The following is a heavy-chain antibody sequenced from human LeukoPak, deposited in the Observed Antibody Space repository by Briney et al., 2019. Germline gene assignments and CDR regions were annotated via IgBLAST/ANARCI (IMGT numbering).Heavy chain of an antibody. CDR2: IKQDGSEK. D-gene: IGHD2-15*01. CDR1: GFTFSSYW. J-gene: IGHJ6*03. CDR3: ARVNSPSYSPGYYYYYMDV. V-gene: IGHV3-7*03. Sequence: GGSLRLSCAASGFTFSSYWMSWVRQAPGKGLEWVANIKQDGSEKYYVDSVKGRFTISRDNAKSSLYLQMNSLRAEDTAVYYCARVNSPSYSPGYYYYYMDVWGKGTTVTVSS.